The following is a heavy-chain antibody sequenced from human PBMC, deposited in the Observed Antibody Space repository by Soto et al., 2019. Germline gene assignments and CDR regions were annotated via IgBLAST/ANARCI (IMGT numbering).Heavy chain of an antibody. D-gene: IGHD6-19*01. CDR3: ARARYSSHYYIDN. V-gene: IGHV4-31*03. J-gene: IGHJ4*02. CDR2: IYYSGNT. Sequence: PSETLSLTGSVSGASITTVGYYWSWICQHQGKGLEWIGYIYYSGNTYYNPALKSRVTISLDASKNQFSLKLSSVTAADTAVYYCARARYSSHYYIDNGDQGTQVT. CDR1: GASITTVGYY.